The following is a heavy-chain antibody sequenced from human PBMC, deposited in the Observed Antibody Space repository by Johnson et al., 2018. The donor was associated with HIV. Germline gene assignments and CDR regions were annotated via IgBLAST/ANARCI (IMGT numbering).Heavy chain of an antibody. CDR3: TRDTTYYYGSGSVGDAFDI. CDR2: ISSSGSTI. CDR1: GFTFSSYW. V-gene: IGHV3-48*04. D-gene: IGHD3-10*01. Sequence: MLLVESGGGVVQPGGSLRLSCAASGFTFSSYWMSWVRQAPGKGLEWVSYISSSGSTIYYADSVKGRFTISRDNARNSLFLQMKSLRAEDTAVYYCTRDTTYYYGSGSVGDAFDIWGQGTMVTVSS. J-gene: IGHJ3*02.